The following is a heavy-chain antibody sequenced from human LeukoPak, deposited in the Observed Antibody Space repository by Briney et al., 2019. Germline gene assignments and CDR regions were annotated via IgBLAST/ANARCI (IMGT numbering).Heavy chain of an antibody. J-gene: IGHJ4*02. V-gene: IGHV3-23*01. CDR1: GFTSSSYA. CDR2: ISGSGGST. Sequence: PGGSLRLSCAASGFTSSSYAMSWVRQAPGKGLEWVSAISGSGGSTYYADSVKGRFTISRDNSKNTLYLQMNSLRAEDTAVYYCAKERDIVVVVAGVGGYWGQGTLVTVSS. D-gene: IGHD2-15*01. CDR3: AKERDIVVVVAGVGGY.